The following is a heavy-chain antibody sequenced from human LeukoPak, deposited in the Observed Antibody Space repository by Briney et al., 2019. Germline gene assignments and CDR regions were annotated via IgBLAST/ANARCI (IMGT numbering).Heavy chain of an antibody. CDR3: GKDMRMKSDYPSFDS. CDR2: INWNSDKI. CDR1: GFTFDDYA. J-gene: IGHJ4*02. D-gene: IGHD3-16*01. Sequence: GGSLRLSCAASGFTFDDYAMHWVRQTPGKGLEWVSGINWNSDKIAYADSVKGRFTISRDNAKNSLYLQMNGLRSEDTALYYCGKDMRMKSDYPSFDSWGQGTQVTVSS. V-gene: IGHV3-9*01.